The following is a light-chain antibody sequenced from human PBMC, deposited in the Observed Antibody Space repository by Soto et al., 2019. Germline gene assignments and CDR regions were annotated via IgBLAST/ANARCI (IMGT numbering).Light chain of an antibody. CDR3: QQYNNWPRT. CDR2: GAS. V-gene: IGKV3-20*01. Sequence: EIVLRQSPGTLSLSPGERATLSCRASQSVSNNYLAWYQQKPGQAPRLLIYGASNRATGIPDRFSGSGSGTDFTLTISRLEPEDFAVYYCQQYNNWPRTFGQGTKVDIK. J-gene: IGKJ1*01. CDR1: QSVSNNY.